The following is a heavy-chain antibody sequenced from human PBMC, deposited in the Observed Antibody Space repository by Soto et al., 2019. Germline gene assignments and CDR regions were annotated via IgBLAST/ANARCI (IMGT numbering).Heavy chain of an antibody. CDR2: ISYDGSNK. Sequence: QVQLVESGGGVVQPGRSLRLSCAASGFTFSVYAMHWVRQAPGKGLEWVAVISYDGSNKYYADSVKGRVTISRYTSKNTLYLQMNSLRAEDTAVSYCARDPTYGPYYYGMDVWGQGTTVTVSS. J-gene: IGHJ6*02. CDR3: ARDPTYGPYYYGMDV. V-gene: IGHV3-30-3*01. D-gene: IGHD3-10*01. CDR1: GFTFSVYA.